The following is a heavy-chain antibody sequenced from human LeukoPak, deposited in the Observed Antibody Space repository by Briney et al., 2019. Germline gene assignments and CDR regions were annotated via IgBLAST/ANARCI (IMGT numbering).Heavy chain of an antibody. CDR1: GFTFSSYA. CDR3: AKNPLASGTIYLDS. CDR2: ISGSCGRT. D-gene: IGHD1-1*01. V-gene: IGHV3-23*01. Sequence: GGSLRLSCAASGFTFSSYAMNWGRQAPGKGLGLVSAISGSCGRTYYADSVKGRFTISRDNSKNTLYLQMNSLRDEDTAVYYCAKNPLASGTIYLDSWGQGTMLTVSS. J-gene: IGHJ4*02.